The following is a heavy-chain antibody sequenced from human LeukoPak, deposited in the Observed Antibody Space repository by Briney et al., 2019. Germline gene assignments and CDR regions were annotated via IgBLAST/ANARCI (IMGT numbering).Heavy chain of an antibody. CDR3: ARDLADDGYYYDSRVHAFDI. D-gene: IGHD3-22*01. Sequence: SETLSLTCTVSGCSISSYYWSWIRQPPGKGLEWIGYIYYSGSTNYNHSLKSRVTISVDTSKNQFSLKLSSVTAADTAVYYCARDLADDGYYYDSRVHAFDIWGQGTMVTVSS. J-gene: IGHJ3*02. V-gene: IGHV4-59*01. CDR2: IYYSGST. CDR1: GCSISSYY.